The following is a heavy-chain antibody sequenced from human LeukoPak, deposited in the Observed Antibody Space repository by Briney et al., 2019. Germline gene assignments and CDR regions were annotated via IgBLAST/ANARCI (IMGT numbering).Heavy chain of an antibody. CDR2: INRDGSST. Sequence: GASLRLSSAASGFTFSSYWMHWVRQARGKGLVWVSRINRDGSSTSYADSVKGRFTISRDNAKNTLYLQMNSLRAEDTAVYYCARGPIRNYYDSSGYYYANCFDPWGQGTLVTVSS. V-gene: IGHV3-74*01. CDR1: GFTFSSYW. D-gene: IGHD3-22*01. CDR3: ARGPIRNYYDSSGYYYANCFDP. J-gene: IGHJ5*02.